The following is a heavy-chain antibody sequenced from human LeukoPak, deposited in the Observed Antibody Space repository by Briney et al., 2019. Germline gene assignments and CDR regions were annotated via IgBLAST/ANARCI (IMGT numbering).Heavy chain of an antibody. CDR3: AGTPSSSWDNSEYYYYYYGMDV. CDR2: IIGSGGST. CDR1: GFTFSSYA. Sequence: SGGSLRLSCAASGFTFSSYAMSWVRQAPGKGLEWVSAIIGSGGSTYYADSVKGRFTISRDNSKNTLYLQMNSLRAEDTAVYYCAGTPSSSWDNSEYYYYYYGMDVWGQGTTVTVSS. J-gene: IGHJ6*02. D-gene: IGHD6-13*01. V-gene: IGHV3-23*01.